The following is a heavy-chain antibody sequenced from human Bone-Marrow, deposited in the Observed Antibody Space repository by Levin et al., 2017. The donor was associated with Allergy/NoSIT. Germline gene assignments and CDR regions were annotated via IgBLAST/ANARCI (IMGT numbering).Heavy chain of an antibody. CDR3: ARLRYYGADV. V-gene: IGHV4-39*01. CDR1: GASISTPTFY. CDR2: IYYNGAT. J-gene: IGHJ6*02. Sequence: SETLSLRCSVSGASISTPTFYWGWIRQPPGKGLEWIGSIYYNGATHDNPSFKGRLIMSVDTSKNQFSLRLTSVTAADTAVYFCARLRYYGADVWGQGTTVTVSS.